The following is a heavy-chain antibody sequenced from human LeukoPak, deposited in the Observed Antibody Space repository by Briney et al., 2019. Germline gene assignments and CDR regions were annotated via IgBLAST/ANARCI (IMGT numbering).Heavy chain of an antibody. CDR2: IYYSGST. D-gene: IGHD6-19*01. CDR1: GGSFSGYY. CDR3: ASSPGYSSGWGGNY. J-gene: IGHJ4*02. Sequence: PSETLSLTCAVYGGSFSGYYWSWIRQPPGKGLEWIGSIYYSGSTNYNPSLKSRVTISVDKSKNQFSLKLSSVTAADTAVYYCASSPGYSSGWGGNYWGQGTLVTVSS. V-gene: IGHV4-34*01.